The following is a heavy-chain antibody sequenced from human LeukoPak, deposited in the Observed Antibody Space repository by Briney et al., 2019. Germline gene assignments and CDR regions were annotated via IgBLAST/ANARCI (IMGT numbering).Heavy chain of an antibody. J-gene: IGHJ5*02. D-gene: IGHD4-17*01. CDR2: ISSSSSYI. CDR1: GFTFDGYT. V-gene: IGHV3-21*01. Sequence: GGSLRLSCAASGFTFDGYTMHWVRQAPGKGLEWVSSISSSSSYIYYADSVKGRFTISRDNAKNSLYLQMNSLRAEDTAVYYCARRGAVTRRNWFDPWGQGTLVTVSS. CDR3: ARRGAVTRRNWFDP.